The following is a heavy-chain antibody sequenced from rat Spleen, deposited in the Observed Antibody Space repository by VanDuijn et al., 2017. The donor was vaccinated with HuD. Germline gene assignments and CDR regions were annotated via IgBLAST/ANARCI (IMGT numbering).Heavy chain of an antibody. J-gene: IGHJ3*01. CDR2: IWGGGST. CDR1: NYG. V-gene: IGHV2-15*01. D-gene: IGHD1-3*01. Sequence: NYGVRWVRQPPGKGLEWIAAIWGGGSTHYNSVFKSRLSISRDTSKSQVLLKMNSLQTEDTAMYFCAREGPFNPFAYWGQGTLVTVSS. CDR3: AREGPFNPFAY.